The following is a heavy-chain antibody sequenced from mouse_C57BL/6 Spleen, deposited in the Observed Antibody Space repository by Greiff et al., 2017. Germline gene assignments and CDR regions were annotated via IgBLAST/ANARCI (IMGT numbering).Heavy chain of an antibody. CDR3: ARWGTTVGGYWYFDV. V-gene: IGHV1-81*01. D-gene: IGHD1-1*01. Sequence: VQLQQSGAELARPGASVKLSCKASGYTFTSYGISWVKQRPGQGLEWIGEIYPRSGNTYYNEKFKGKATLTADKSSSTAYMELRSLTSEDSAVYVGARWGTTVGGYWYFDVWGTGTTVTVSA. CDR1: GYTFTSYG. CDR2: IYPRSGNT. J-gene: IGHJ1*03.